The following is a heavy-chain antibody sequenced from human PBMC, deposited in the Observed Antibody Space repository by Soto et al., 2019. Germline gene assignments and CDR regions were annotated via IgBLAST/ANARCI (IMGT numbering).Heavy chain of an antibody. CDR3: AKYETPVAGYSYGPSRY. CDR1: GFTFSSYA. Sequence: HPGGSLRLSCAASGFTFSSYAMSWVRQAPGKGLEWVSAISGSGGSTYYADSVKGRFTISRDNSKNTLYLQMNSLRAEDTAVYYCAKYETPVAGYSYGPSRYWGQGTLVTVSS. D-gene: IGHD5-18*01. J-gene: IGHJ4*02. V-gene: IGHV3-23*01. CDR2: ISGSGGST.